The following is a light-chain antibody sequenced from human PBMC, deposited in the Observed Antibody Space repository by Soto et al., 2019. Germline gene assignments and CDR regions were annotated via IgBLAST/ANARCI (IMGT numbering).Light chain of an antibody. CDR3: QRYYSTPVT. J-gene: IGKJ4*01. CDR1: QTILYSSNNKNY. Sequence: DIVMTQSPDSLAVSLGERATINCKSSQTILYSSNNKNYLTWYQQKPGQPPKPLIYWASTRESGVPDRFSGSGSGTDFTLTISSLLAEDVAVYYCQRYYSTPVTFGGGTKVEIK. CDR2: WAS. V-gene: IGKV4-1*01.